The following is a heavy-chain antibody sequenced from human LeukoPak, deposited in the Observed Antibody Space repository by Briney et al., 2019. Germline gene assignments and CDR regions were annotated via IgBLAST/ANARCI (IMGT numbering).Heavy chain of an antibody. J-gene: IGHJ4*02. CDR1: GFTFSSYG. CDR3: AKHGSGSYFPFDY. CDR2: ISGSGGST. Sequence: GGSLRLSCAASGFTFSSYGMHWVRQAPGKGLEWVSAISGSGGSTYYADSVKGRFTISRDNSKNTLYLQMNSLRAEDTAVYYCAKHGSGSYFPFDYWGQGTLVTVSS. D-gene: IGHD3-10*01. V-gene: IGHV3-23*01.